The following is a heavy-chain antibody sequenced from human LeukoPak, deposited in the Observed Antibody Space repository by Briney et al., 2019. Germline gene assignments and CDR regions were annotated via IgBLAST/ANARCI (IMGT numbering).Heavy chain of an antibody. CDR1: GFTFSSYA. V-gene: IGHV3-23*01. CDR2: ISGSGGSI. J-gene: IGHJ5*02. D-gene: IGHD2-15*01. CDR3: ARTVAGTPNWFDP. Sequence: GGSLRLSCAASGFTFSSYAMSWVRQAPGKGLEWVSAISGSGGSIYYADSVKGRFTISRDNSKNTLYLQMNSLRAEDTAVYYCARTVAGTPNWFDPWGQGTLVTVSS.